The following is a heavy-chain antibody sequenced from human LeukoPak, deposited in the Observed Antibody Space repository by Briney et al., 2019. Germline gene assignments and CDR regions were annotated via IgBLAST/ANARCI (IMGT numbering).Heavy chain of an antibody. J-gene: IGHJ3*02. CDR2: ISSSGSTI. CDR1: GFTFSDYY. V-gene: IGHV3-11*01. D-gene: IGHD3-10*01. Sequence: GGSLRLSCAASGFTFSDYYMSWIRQAPGKGLEWVSYISSSGSTIYYADSVKGRFTISRDNAKNSLYLQMNSLRAEDTAVYYCARGSDYYGSGSYINAFDIWGQGTMVTVSS. CDR3: ARGSDYYGSGSYINAFDI.